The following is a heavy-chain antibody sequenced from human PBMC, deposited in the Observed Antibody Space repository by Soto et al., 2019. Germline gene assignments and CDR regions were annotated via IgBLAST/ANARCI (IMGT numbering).Heavy chain of an antibody. CDR1: GGSISSYY. CDR2: IYYSGST. D-gene: IGHD3-10*01. V-gene: IGHV4-59*01. Sequence: QVQLQESGPGLVKPSETLSLTCTVSGGSISSYYWSWIRQHPGKGLEWIGYIYYSGSTNYNPSLKSRVTISVDTSKNQFSLKLSSVTAADTAVYYCARARLSRSWWFDPWGQGTLVTVSS. CDR3: ARARLSRSWWFDP. J-gene: IGHJ5*02.